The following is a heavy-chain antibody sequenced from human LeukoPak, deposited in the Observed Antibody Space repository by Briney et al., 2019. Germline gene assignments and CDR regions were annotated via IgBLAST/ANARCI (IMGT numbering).Heavy chain of an antibody. V-gene: IGHV3-30*03. Sequence: PGGSLRLSCAASRFTFSSYGMHWVCQARGKGLEWVAVISYDGSNKYYADSVKGRFTISRDNSKNTLYLQMNSLRAEDTAVYYCALELDVWGQGSTVTVSS. CDR2: ISYDGSNK. CDR3: ALELDV. J-gene: IGHJ6*02. CDR1: RFTFSSYG.